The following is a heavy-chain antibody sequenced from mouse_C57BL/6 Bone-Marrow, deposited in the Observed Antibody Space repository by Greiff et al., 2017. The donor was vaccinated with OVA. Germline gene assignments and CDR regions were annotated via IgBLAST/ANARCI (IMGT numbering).Heavy chain of an antibody. J-gene: IGHJ2*01. CDR3: EIRYNYY. CDR1: GYTFTSYW. CDR2: IQHNSGST. D-gene: IGHD1-3*01. Sequence: QVQLQQPGAELVKPGASVKLSCKASGYTFTSYWMHWVKQRPRQGLEWIGMIQHNSGSTNYNEKLKSKATLTVDKSSSTTYMQLSNVTSDDSAVYYCEIRYNYYWGQGTTLTVSS. V-gene: IGHV1-64*01.